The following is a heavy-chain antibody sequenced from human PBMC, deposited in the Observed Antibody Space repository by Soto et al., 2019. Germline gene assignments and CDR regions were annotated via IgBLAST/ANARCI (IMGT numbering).Heavy chain of an antibody. J-gene: IGHJ6*03. CDR2: IYYSGST. Sequence: SETLSLTCTVSGGSISSGGYYWSWIRQHPGKGLEWIGYIYYSGSTYYNPSLKSRVTISVDTSKNQLSLKLSSVTAADTAVYYCARHFSYSAAAGTYYYYYYMDVWGKGTTVTVSS. V-gene: IGHV4-31*03. CDR3: ARHFSYSAAAGTYYYYYYMDV. D-gene: IGHD6-13*01. CDR1: GGSISSGGYY.